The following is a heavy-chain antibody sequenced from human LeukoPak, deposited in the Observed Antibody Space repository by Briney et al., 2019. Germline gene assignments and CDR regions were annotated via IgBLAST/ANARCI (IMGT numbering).Heavy chain of an antibody. V-gene: IGHV4-39*07. CDR2: IYYSGNT. Sequence: SEILSLTCTVSGGSISSSSYYWGWIRQPPGKGLEWIGSIYYSGNTYYNPSLKSRVTISVDTSKNQFSLKLSSVTAADTAVYYCARYYGSGSYDLPYYYYGMDVWGQGTTVTVSS. CDR1: GGSISSSSYY. D-gene: IGHD3-10*01. J-gene: IGHJ6*02. CDR3: ARYYGSGSYDLPYYYYGMDV.